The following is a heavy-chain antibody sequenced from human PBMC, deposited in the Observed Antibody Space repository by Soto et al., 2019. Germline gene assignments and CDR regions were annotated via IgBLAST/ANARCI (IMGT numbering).Heavy chain of an antibody. Sequence: QVQLVQSGAEVKKPGASVKVSCKASGYRFSSYAVHWVRQAPGQRLEWMGWINAGTGTTEYSQNFQDRLTITRDTSATTAYMELSSLTSEDTAVYYCARKVVSTGWLGPWGQGTLVTVSS. V-gene: IGHV1-3*01. J-gene: IGHJ5*02. CDR3: ARKVVSTGWLGP. CDR1: GYRFSSYA. CDR2: INAGTGTT.